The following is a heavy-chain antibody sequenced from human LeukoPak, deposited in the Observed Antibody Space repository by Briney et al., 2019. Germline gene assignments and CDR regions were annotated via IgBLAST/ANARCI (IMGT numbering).Heavy chain of an antibody. J-gene: IGHJ6*03. CDR2: IIPIFGTA. CDR1: GGTFNSYA. Sequence: ASVKVSCKASGGTFNSYAISWVRQAPGQGLEWMGGIIPIFGTANYAQKFQGRVTITADDSTSTAYMELSSLRSEDTAVYYCARAPQPPGSGGSWLLYYYYYMDVWGKGTTVTVSS. D-gene: IGHD2-15*01. CDR3: ARAPQPPGSGGSWLLYYYYYMDV. V-gene: IGHV1-69*13.